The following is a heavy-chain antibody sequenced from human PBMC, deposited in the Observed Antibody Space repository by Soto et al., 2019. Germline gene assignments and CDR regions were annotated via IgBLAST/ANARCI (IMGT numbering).Heavy chain of an antibody. V-gene: IGHV3-23*01. J-gene: IGHJ4*02. CDR1: GFIFSNYG. CDR3: ATTKGYIDPFDL. CDR2: ISGSGDRT. Sequence: EAQLLESGGGLVQPGGSLRLSCAASGFIFSNYGMSWVRQAPGKGLEWVSSISGSGDRTHNADSVSGRFTISRDDSRNTLDLQMNSLRAEDTAIYFCATTKGYIDPFDLWGQGTLVTVSS. D-gene: IGHD5-12*01.